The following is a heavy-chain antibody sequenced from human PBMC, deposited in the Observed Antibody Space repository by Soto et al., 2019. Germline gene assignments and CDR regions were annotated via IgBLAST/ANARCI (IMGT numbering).Heavy chain of an antibody. V-gene: IGHV3-30*18. J-gene: IGHJ4*02. Sequence: QVQLVESGGGVVQPGRSLRLSCAASGFTFSSYGMHWVRQAPGKGLEWVAVISYDGSNKYYAYSVKGRFTISRDNSKNTLYLQMNSLRAEYTAVDYCAKVKDIVVVPAAIDYWGQGTLVTVSS. CDR2: ISYDGSNK. CDR1: GFTFSSYG. CDR3: AKVKDIVVVPAAIDY. D-gene: IGHD2-2*02.